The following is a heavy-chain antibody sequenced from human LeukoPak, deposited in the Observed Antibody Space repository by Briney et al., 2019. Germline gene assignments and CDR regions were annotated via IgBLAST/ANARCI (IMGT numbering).Heavy chain of an antibody. V-gene: IGHV4-31*03. CDR1: GGSISSCCYY. CDR2: IYYSGST. D-gene: IGHD6-6*01. J-gene: IGHJ6*03. Sequence: PSETLSLTCTVSGGSISSCCYYWSWIRQHPGQGLEWIGYIYYSGSTYYNPSLKSRVTISVDTSKNQFSLKLSSVTAADTAVYYCARSIAARRNYYYYYMDVWGKGTTVTVSS. CDR3: ARSIAARRNYYYYYMDV.